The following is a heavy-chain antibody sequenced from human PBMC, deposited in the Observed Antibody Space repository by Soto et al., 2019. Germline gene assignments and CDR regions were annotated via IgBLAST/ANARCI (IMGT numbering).Heavy chain of an antibody. CDR3: ARHLTVVPAAMVGRRYYYYYYMDV. Sequence: PGESLKVSCKGSGDSFTSYWIGWVRQMPGKGLEWMGIIYPGDSDTRYSPSFQGQVTISADKSISTAYLQWSSLKASDTAMYYCARHLTVVPAAMVGRRYYYYYYMDVWGKGTTVTVSS. J-gene: IGHJ6*03. V-gene: IGHV5-51*01. CDR1: GDSFTSYW. CDR2: IYPGDSDT. D-gene: IGHD2-2*01.